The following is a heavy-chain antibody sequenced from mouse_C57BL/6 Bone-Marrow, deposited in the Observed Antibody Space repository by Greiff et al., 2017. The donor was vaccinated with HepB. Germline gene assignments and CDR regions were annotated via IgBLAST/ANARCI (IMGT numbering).Heavy chain of an antibody. D-gene: IGHD1-1*01. Sequence: QVQLQQSGAELVMPGASVKLSCKASGYTFTSYWMHWVKQRPGQGLEWIVEIDPSDSYTNYNQKFKGKSTLTVDKSSSTAYMQLSSLTSEDSAVYYCAREYYYGSSPAWFAYWGQGTLVTVSA. J-gene: IGHJ3*01. V-gene: IGHV1-69*01. CDR1: GYTFTSYW. CDR2: IDPSDSYT. CDR3: AREYYYGSSPAWFAY.